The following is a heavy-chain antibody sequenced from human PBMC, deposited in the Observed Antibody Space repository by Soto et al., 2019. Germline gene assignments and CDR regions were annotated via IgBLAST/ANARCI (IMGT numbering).Heavy chain of an antibody. CDR3: ARQGYSSSWYGVLGY. J-gene: IGHJ4*02. CDR1: GGSIISSSYY. Sequence: PSETLSLTCTVSGGSIISSSYYWGWIRQPPGKGLEWIGSIYYIVSTYYNPSLKSRVTISVDTSKNQFSLKLSSVTAADTAVYYCARQGYSSSWYGVLGYWGQGTLVTVSS. CDR2: IYYIVST. V-gene: IGHV4-39*01. D-gene: IGHD6-13*01.